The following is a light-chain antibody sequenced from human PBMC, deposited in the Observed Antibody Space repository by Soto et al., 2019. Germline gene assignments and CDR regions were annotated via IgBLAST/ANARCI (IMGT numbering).Light chain of an antibody. CDR1: SSDVGGFDH. V-gene: IGLV2-14*03. CDR2: DVS. Sequence: QSVLTQPASVSGSPGQSITISCTGASSDVGGFDHVSWYQQHPGKVPRLLIYDVSSRPSGVSDRFSGSKSGNTASLTISGLQAEDEADYYCKSLTTTNTDVFGTGTKVTVL. CDR3: KSLTTTNTDV. J-gene: IGLJ1*01.